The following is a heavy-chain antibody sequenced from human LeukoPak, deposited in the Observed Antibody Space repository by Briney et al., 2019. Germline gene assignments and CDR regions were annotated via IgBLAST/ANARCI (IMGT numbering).Heavy chain of an antibody. CDR3: AKGGDYGDYAAHAFDI. D-gene: IGHD4-17*01. CDR2: ISGSGGST. CDR1: GFTFSSYA. J-gene: IGHJ3*02. Sequence: QPGGSLRLSCAASGFTFSSYAMSWVRQAPGKGLEWVSAISGSGGSTYYADSVKGRFTISRDNSKNTLYLQMNSLRAEDTAVYYCAKGGDYGDYAAHAFDIWGQGTMVTVSS. V-gene: IGHV3-23*01.